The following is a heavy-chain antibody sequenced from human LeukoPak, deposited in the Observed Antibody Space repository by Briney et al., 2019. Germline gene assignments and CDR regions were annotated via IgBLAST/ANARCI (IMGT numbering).Heavy chain of an antibody. V-gene: IGHV1-46*01. Sequence: ASVKVSCKASGYTLTRYFIHWVRQAPGQGLEWMGIINPNGGSTSYPQKFQGRVTMTRDTSTNTVYMESSSLKSEDTAVYYCARDLEYSSSGGLPGGFDYWGQGTLVTVSS. CDR2: INPNGGST. J-gene: IGHJ4*02. D-gene: IGHD6-6*01. CDR3: ARDLEYSSSGGLPGGFDY. CDR1: GYTLTRYF.